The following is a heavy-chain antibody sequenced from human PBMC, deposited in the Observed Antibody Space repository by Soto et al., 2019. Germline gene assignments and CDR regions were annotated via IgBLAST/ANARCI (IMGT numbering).Heavy chain of an antibody. CDR3: ASHPRDSSGYWYYFDY. V-gene: IGHV3-21*01. J-gene: IGHJ4*02. D-gene: IGHD3-22*01. CDR2: ISSSSSYI. Sequence: EVQLVESGGGLVKPGGSLRLSCAASGFTFSSHSMNWVRQAPGKGLEWVSSISSSSSYIYYADSVKGRFTISRDNAKTSLYLQMTSLRAEDTAVYYCASHPRDSSGYWYYFDYWGQGTLVTVSS. CDR1: GFTFSSHS.